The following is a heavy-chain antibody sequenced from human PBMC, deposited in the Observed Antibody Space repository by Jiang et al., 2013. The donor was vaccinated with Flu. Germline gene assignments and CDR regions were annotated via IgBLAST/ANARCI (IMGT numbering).Heavy chain of an antibody. CDR2: ISSSGSTI. J-gene: IGHJ6*04. CDR1: GFTFSSYE. CDR3: ARRMNGQWLVTRYYYYGMDV. D-gene: IGHD6-19*01. V-gene: IGHV3-48*03. Sequence: VQLVESGGGLVQPGGSLRLSCAASGFTFSSYEMNWVRQAPGKGLEWVSYISSSGSTIYYADSVKGRFTISRDNAKNSLYLQMNSLRAEDTAVYYCARRMNGQWLVTRYYYYGMDVVGQRDHGHRLL.